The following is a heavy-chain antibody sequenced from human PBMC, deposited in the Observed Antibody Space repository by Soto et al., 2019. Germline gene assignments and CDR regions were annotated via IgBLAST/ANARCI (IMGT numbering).Heavy chain of an antibody. D-gene: IGHD2-15*01. J-gene: IGHJ5*02. Sequence: SETLSLTCTVSGGSISSGGYYWSWIRQHPGKGLEWIGYIYYSGSTYYNPSLKSRVTISVDTSKNQFSLKLSSVTAADTAVYYCARQLVGKNLVVVVAAREAGWFDPWGQGTLVTVSS. CDR3: ARQLVGKNLVVVVAAREAGWFDP. V-gene: IGHV4-31*03. CDR2: IYYSGST. CDR1: GGSISSGGYY.